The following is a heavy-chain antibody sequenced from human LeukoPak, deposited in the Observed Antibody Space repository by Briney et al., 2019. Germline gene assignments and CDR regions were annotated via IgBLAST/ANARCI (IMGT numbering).Heavy chain of an antibody. V-gene: IGHV3-23*01. J-gene: IGHJ6*02. Sequence: GGSLRLSCAASGFTFSSYAMSWVRQAPGKGLEWVSAISGSGGSTYYADSVKGRFTISRDNSKNMLYLQMNSLRAEDTAVYYCAKWENYYYYGMDVWGQGTTVTVSS. CDR1: GFTFSSYA. CDR3: AKWENYYYYGMDV. CDR2: ISGSGGST. D-gene: IGHD1-26*01.